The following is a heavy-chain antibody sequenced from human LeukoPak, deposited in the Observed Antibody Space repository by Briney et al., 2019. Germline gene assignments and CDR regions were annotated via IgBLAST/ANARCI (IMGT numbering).Heavy chain of an antibody. Sequence: GGSLRLSCAASGFTFSSYGMHWVRQAPGKGLEWVAVISYDGSDKYYADSVEGRFSVSRDNSKNTLYLQLNSLRAEDTAVYYCAKSGDINYYFYYYMDIWGKGTTVTVSS. V-gene: IGHV3-30*18. J-gene: IGHJ6*03. CDR2: ISYDGSDK. CDR1: GFTFSSYG. CDR3: AKSGDINYYFYYYMDI. D-gene: IGHD3-10*01.